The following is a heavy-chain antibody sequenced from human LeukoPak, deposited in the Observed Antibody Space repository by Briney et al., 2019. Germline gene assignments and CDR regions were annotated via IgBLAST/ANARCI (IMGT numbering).Heavy chain of an antibody. CDR1: GCTFTGYY. D-gene: IGHD3-22*01. CDR3: ARVTSEVPYYYDSSGQVLDY. V-gene: IGHV1-2*02. CDR2: INPNSGGT. Sequence: ASVKVSCKASGCTFTGYYMHWVRQAPGQGLEWMGWINPNSGGTNYAQKFQGRVTMTRDTSISTAYMELSRLKSDDTAVYYCARVTSEVPYYYDSSGQVLDYWGQGTLVTVSS. J-gene: IGHJ4*02.